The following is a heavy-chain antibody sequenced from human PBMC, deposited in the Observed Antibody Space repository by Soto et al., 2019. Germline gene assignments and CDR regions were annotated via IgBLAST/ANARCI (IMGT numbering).Heavy chain of an antibody. CDR1: GYDFARTW. J-gene: IGHJ4*02. Sequence: GSLKISCKASGYDFARTWIGWVRQLLGKGLDWLGIIYPGDSETRYSPSFRGQVTFSVDMSISTAYLQWSSLKTSDIAIYYCARLVGAYDSYFDHWGQGTRVTVSS. V-gene: IGHV5-51*01. D-gene: IGHD5-12*01. CDR2: IYPGDSET. CDR3: ARLVGAYDSYFDH.